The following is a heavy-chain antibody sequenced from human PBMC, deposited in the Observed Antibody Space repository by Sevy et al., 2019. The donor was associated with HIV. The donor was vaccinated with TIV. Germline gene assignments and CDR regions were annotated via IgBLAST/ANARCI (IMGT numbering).Heavy chain of an antibody. D-gene: IGHD3-10*01. J-gene: IGHJ5*02. Sequence: CGCLRLSCVASGFTFSSYGMSWVRQAPGEGLECVSDISGSGGSTYYADSVRGRFTISRYNSKNTLYLQMNSLRADDTAVYYCAKETIRGTYNWFDPWGQGTLVTVSS. CDR1: GFTFSSYG. V-gene: IGHV3-23*01. CDR3: AKETIRGTYNWFDP. CDR2: ISGSGGST.